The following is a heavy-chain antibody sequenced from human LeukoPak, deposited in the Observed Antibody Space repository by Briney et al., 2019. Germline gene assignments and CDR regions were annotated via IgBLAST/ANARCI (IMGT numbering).Heavy chain of an antibody. J-gene: IGHJ5*02. Sequence: GGSLRLSCAASGFTFSSYAMHWVRQAPGKGLEWVAVISYDGSNKYYADSVKGRFTISRDNSKNTLYLQMNSLRAEDTAVYYCARGEGSIVGATGWFDPWGQGTLVTVSS. CDR2: ISYDGSNK. D-gene: IGHD1-26*01. CDR3: ARGEGSIVGATGWFDP. V-gene: IGHV3-30-3*01. CDR1: GFTFSSYA.